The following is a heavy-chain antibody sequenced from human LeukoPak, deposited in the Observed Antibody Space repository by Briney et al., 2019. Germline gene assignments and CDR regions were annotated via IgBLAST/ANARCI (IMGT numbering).Heavy chain of an antibody. Sequence: ASVKVSCKASGFTFSGSAMQWVRQARGQRLEWIGWIVLGSGHTNFAQKFQERVTITRDMSTSTAYMELSSLRSDDTAVYYCAADRRVYCTGGTCYLNWFDPWGQGTLVTVSS. CDR3: AADRRVYCTGGTCYLNWFDP. D-gene: IGHD2-15*01. CDR1: GFTFSGSA. J-gene: IGHJ5*02. CDR2: IVLGSGHT. V-gene: IGHV1-58*02.